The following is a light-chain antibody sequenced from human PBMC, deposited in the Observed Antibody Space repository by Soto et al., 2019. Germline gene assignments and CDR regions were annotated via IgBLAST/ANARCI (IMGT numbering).Light chain of an antibody. V-gene: IGKV3-11*01. J-gene: IGKJ5*01. CDR3: QQRSIWPPIT. CDR1: QSVSSY. CDR2: DAS. Sequence: EIVLTQSPATLSLSPGDRATLSCRASQSVSSYLAWYQQKPGQAPRLPIYDASNRATGIPARFSGSGSGTDFTLTISSLEAEDFAVYYCQQRSIWPPITFGQGTRLEFK.